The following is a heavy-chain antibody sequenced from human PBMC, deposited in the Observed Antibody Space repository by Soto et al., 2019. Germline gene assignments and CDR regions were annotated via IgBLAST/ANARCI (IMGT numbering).Heavy chain of an antibody. V-gene: IGHV3-30*03. CDR2: ISYDGSNK. CDR1: GFTVNSNY. J-gene: IGHJ6*02. Sequence: GGSLRLSCAASGFTVNSNYMSWVRQAPGKGLEWVAVISYDGSNKYYADSVKGRFTISRDNSKNTLYLQMNSLRVEDTAMYYCVRENYYYGMDVWGQGTAVTVSS. CDR3: VRENYYYGMDV.